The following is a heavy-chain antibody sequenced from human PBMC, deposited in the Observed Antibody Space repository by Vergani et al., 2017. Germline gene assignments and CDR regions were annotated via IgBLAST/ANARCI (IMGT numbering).Heavy chain of an antibody. J-gene: IGHJ4*02. Sequence: VQLVESGGGVVQPGRSLRLSCAASGFTFSSYAMHWVRQAPGKGLEGVAVISYDGSNKYYADSVKGRFTISRDNSKNTLYLQMNSLRAEDTAVYYCASPSGSSSWYYFDYWGQGTLVTVSS. CDR2: ISYDGSNK. CDR1: GFTFSSYA. D-gene: IGHD6-13*01. V-gene: IGHV3-30*04. CDR3: ASPSGSSSWYYFDY.